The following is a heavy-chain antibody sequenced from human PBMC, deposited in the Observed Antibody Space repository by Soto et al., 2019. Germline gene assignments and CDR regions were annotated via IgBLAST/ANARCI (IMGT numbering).Heavy chain of an antibody. V-gene: IGHV4-30-2*06. D-gene: IGHD2-21*02. CDR2: IYNSGST. CDR1: GGSISRAGYS. Sequence: QLQLQESGSRLVKPSQTLSLTCAVSGGSISRAGYSWSWTRQSPGKGLEWIGYIYNSGSTFYNPSLKSRLTISVDRSKNQLSLQLNSVTAADTAVYYCASSRVVTTYFDYWGQGTLVTVSS. J-gene: IGHJ4*02. CDR3: ASSRVVTTYFDY.